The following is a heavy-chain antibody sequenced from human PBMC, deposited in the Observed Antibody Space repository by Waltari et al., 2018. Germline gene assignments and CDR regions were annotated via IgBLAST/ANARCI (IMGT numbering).Heavy chain of an antibody. J-gene: IGHJ4*02. CDR1: GFTFRSYA. D-gene: IGHD3-3*01. Sequence: EVQLLESGGGLVQPGGSLRLSCAASGFTFRSYAMKWIRQAPGKGLEWVAVITGGGDDTYYADSVKGRFTISRDNSKDTVYLQMDSLRAEDTAVYYCAKDRTGVFDHWGQGTPVTVSS. V-gene: IGHV3-23*01. CDR3: AKDRTGVFDH. CDR2: ITGGGDDT.